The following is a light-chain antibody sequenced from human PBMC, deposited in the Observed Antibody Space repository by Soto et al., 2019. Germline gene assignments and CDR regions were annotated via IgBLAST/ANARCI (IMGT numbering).Light chain of an antibody. J-gene: IGLJ3*02. CDR1: SSNIGAGYD. CDR2: GNN. Sequence: QSVLTQPPSVSGAPGQRVTIFCTGNSSNIGAGYDVHWYQQLPGTAPKLLINGNNNRPSGVPDRFSGSKSGTSASLAITGLQSEDEADYYCQSFDSSLSASVFGGGTKLTVL. CDR3: QSFDSSLSASV. V-gene: IGLV1-40*01.